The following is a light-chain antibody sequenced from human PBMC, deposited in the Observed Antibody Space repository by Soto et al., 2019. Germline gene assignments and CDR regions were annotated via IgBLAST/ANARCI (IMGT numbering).Light chain of an antibody. Sequence: EIVMTQSPGTLSVSLGERATLSCRASQSVSSNLAWYQQKPGQAPRLLIYGASTRATGIPARFSGSGSGTEFTLTISSLQSEDFAVYYCQQYNNWPAITFGQGTRLEIK. J-gene: IGKJ5*01. CDR2: GAS. CDR3: QQYNNWPAIT. CDR1: QSVSSN. V-gene: IGKV3-15*01.